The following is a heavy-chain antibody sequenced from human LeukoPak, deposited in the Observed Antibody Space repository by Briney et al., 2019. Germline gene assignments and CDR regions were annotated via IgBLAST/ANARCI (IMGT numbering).Heavy chain of an antibody. D-gene: IGHD3-22*01. CDR3: ARVKRYYDSSGYYYVQYYFDY. Sequence: PGGSLRLSCAASGFTFNSYWMSWVRQAPGKGLEWVANIKQDGSVRYYVDSVKGRFTISRDNAENALYLQMNSLRAEDTAVYYCARVKRYYDSSGYYYVQYYFDYWGQGTLVTVSS. CDR2: IKQDGSVR. J-gene: IGHJ4*02. V-gene: IGHV3-7*03. CDR1: GFTFNSYW.